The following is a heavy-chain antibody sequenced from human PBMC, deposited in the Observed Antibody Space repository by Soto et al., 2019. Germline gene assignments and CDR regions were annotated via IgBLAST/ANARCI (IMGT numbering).Heavy chain of an antibody. J-gene: IGHJ4*02. CDR2: SYYSGST. V-gene: IGHV4-59*01. Sequence: QVQLQESGPGLVKPSETLSLTCTVSGGSISSYYWSWIRQPPGKGLEWIGYSYYSGSTNYNPPLRSRVTISVDTSKNQFSLKLSSVTAADTAVYYCARRYGASFDYWGQGTLVTVSS. D-gene: IGHD4-17*01. CDR1: GGSISSYY. CDR3: ARRYGASFDY.